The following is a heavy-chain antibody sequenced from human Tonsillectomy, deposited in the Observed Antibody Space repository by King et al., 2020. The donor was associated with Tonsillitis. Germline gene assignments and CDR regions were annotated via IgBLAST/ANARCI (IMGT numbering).Heavy chain of an antibody. D-gene: IGHD2-15*01. V-gene: IGHV1-69*01. Sequence: QLVQSGAEVKKPGSSLKVSCKASGGTFNNYGISWVRQAPGQGLEWMGGIIPIFGATNYAQKFQGRVTITADESTRTAYMELSSLRSDDTAVYYCARRGIINYGMDVWGQGTTAIVSS. CDR2: IIPIFGAT. CDR3: ARRGIINYGMDV. J-gene: IGHJ6*02. CDR1: GGTFNNYG.